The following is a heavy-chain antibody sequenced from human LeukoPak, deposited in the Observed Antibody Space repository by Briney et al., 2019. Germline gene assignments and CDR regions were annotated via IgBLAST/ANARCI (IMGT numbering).Heavy chain of an antibody. CDR2: ISGSGSSGGST. CDR1: GFTFSSYA. D-gene: IGHD5-24*01. Sequence: GGSLRLSCAASGFTFSSYAMSWVRQAPGKGLEWVSAISGSGSSGGSTYYADSVKGRFTISRDNSKNTLYLQMNSLRAEDTAVYYCAKSGYNRFDYWGQGTLVTVSS. CDR3: AKSGYNRFDY. J-gene: IGHJ4*02. V-gene: IGHV3-23*01.